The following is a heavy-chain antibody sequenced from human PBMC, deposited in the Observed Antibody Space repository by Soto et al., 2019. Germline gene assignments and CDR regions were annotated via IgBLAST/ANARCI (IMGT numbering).Heavy chain of an antibody. D-gene: IGHD3-16*01. V-gene: IGHV3-23*01. CDR1: GFTFSSDA. CDR2: ISGGGGST. J-gene: IGHJ4*02. Sequence: EVQLLESGGGLVQPRGSLRLSCAASGFTFSSDAMSWVRQAPGKGLEWGSAISGGGGSTYYADYVKSRFTISTDNSKNRLYLKMNSLRAEDTAAYYCAKDGNYDYVGGSYFKNDCWGQGTLVTVSS. CDR3: AKDGNYDYVGGSYFKNDC.